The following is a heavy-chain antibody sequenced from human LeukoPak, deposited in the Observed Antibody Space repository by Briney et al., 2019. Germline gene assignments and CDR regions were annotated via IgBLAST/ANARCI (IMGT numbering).Heavy chain of an antibody. CDR1: GASISGNL. J-gene: IGHJ4*02. CDR3: ARRHVEYSSSSDPYYFDY. V-gene: IGHV4-59*01. Sequence: SETLSLTCTVSGASISGNLWTWIRQPPGKGLEWIAYVYDNGDTRYHPSFTGRVSISVDLSRNQFSLRLTSVTAADTAVYYCARRHVEYSSSSDPYYFDYWGQGTLVTVSS. D-gene: IGHD6-6*01. CDR2: VYDNGDT.